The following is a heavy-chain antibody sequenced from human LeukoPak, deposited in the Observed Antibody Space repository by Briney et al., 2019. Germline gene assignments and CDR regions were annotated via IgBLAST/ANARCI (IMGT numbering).Heavy chain of an antibody. CDR1: GFTFTSYA. V-gene: IGHV3-23*01. J-gene: IGHJ4*02. CDR2: ISDSGAST. CDR3: AKGGGSSCYSTIDC. Sequence: GGSLRLSCAASGFTFTSYAMNWVRQAPGKGLEWVSVISDSGASTYYADSVEGRFTISRDNSKNTLSLQMNSLRAEDTAVYYCAKGGGSSCYSTIDCWGQGTLVTVSS. D-gene: IGHD2-15*01.